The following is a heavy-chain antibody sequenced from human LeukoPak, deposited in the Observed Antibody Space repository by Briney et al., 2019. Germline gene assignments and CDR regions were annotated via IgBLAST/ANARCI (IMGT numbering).Heavy chain of an antibody. CDR1: GFTFSSYG. V-gene: IGHV3-30*18. J-gene: IGHJ5*02. CDR2: ISYDGSNK. Sequence: GRSLRLSCAASGFTFSSYGMHWVRQAPGKGLEWVAVISYDGSNKYYADSVKGRFTISRDNSKNTLYLQMNSLRAEDTAVYYCAKGIAAVAGTGDWFDPWGQGTLVTVSS. D-gene: IGHD6-19*01. CDR3: AKGIAAVAGTGDWFDP.